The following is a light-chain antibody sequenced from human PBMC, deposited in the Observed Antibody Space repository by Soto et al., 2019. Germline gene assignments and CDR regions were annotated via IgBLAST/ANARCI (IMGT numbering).Light chain of an antibody. V-gene: IGKV3-20*01. CDR1: QSINNRY. J-gene: IGKJ3*01. CDR2: GAS. Sequence: EIVLTQSPGTLSLSPGERATLSCRAIQSINNRYLAWYQQKPGQAPRLLIYGASSRATGIPDRFSGSGSGTDFTLTISRLEPEDFAVYYCQQFGSSPGFTFGPGTKVDMK. CDR3: QQFGSSPGFT.